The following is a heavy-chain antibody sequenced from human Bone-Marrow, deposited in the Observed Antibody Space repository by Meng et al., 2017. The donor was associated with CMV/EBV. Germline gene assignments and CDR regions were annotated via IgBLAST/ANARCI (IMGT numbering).Heavy chain of an antibody. CDR2: MNPNSGNT. V-gene: IGHV1-8*03. CDR3: VRGNRRSSTSFDR. J-gene: IGHJ4*02. D-gene: IGHD2-2*01. Sequence: ASVKVSCKASGYTFTSYDINWVRQATGQGLEWMGWMNPNSGNTGYAQKFQGRVTITRNTSISTAYMELSSLRSEDTAVYYCVRGNRRSSTSFDRWGQGTLVTVSS. CDR1: GYTFTSYD.